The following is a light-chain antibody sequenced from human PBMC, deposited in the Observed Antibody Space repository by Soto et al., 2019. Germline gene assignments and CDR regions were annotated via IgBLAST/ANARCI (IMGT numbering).Light chain of an antibody. V-gene: IGLV2-23*02. CDR2: EVS. Sequence: QSALTQPASVSGSPGQSITISCTGTSSDVGSYNLVSWYQQHPGKAPKLMIYEVSKRPSGGSNRFSGSKSGNTASLTISGLQAEDEADYYCCSYAGSSSHVVFGGGTKVTVL. CDR3: CSYAGSSSHVV. CDR1: SSDVGSYNL. J-gene: IGLJ2*01.